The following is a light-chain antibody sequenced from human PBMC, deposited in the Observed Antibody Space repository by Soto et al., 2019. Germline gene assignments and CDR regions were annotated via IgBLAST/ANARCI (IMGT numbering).Light chain of an antibody. CDR3: QQYNNWPIT. V-gene: IGKV3-15*01. CDR1: QNVNTN. J-gene: IGKJ5*01. CDR2: GAS. Sequence: EVVLTQSPATLSVSPGERAIVSCRASQNVNTNLAWYQQKPGQVPRLLIYGASTGATDISARFSGSGSGTEFTLTITSLQSEDFAVYYCQQYNNWPITFGQGTRLEIK.